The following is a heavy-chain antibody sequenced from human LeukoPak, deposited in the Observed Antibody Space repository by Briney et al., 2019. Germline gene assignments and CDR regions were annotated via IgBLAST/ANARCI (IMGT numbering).Heavy chain of an antibody. CDR2: INTDGTAT. D-gene: IGHD6-19*01. V-gene: IGHV3-74*01. CDR3: ATKQWLAPPPDS. CDR1: GFTFSKYW. Sequence: GGSLRLSCAASGFTFSKYWMLWVRQAPGKGLESVSRINTDGTATTYADSVKGRFTVSRDNADNTMFLQMNSVRDEDTAVYHCATKQWLAPPPDSWGQGTPVTVSS. J-gene: IGHJ4*02.